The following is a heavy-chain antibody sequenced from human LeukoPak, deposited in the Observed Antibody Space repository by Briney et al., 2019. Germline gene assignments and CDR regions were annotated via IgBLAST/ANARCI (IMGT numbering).Heavy chain of an antibody. J-gene: IGHJ4*02. CDR1: GGSISSSNW. CDR2: IYHSGST. CDR3: ARDDDYGDYSMRY. D-gene: IGHD4-17*01. V-gene: IGHV4-4*02. Sequence: SETLSLTCAVSGGSISSSNWWSWVRQPPGKGLEWIGEIYHSGSTNYNPSLKGRVTISVDKSKNQFSLKLSSVTAADTAVYYCARDDDYGDYSMRYWGQGTLVTVSS.